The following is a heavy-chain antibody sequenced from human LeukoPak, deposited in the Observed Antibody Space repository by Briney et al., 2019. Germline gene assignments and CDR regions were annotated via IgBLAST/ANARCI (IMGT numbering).Heavy chain of an antibody. CDR2: ISGSGGST. D-gene: IGHD3-16*02. CDR1: GFTFSSYA. V-gene: IGHV3-23*01. J-gene: IGHJ3*02. Sequence: PGGSLRLSCAASGFTFSSYAMSWVRQAPGKGLEWVSAISGSGGSTYYADSVKGRFTISRDNSKNTLYLQMNSLRAEDTAVYYCAKVLGAITFGGVIESAFDIWSQGTMVTVSS. CDR3: AKVLGAITFGGVIESAFDI.